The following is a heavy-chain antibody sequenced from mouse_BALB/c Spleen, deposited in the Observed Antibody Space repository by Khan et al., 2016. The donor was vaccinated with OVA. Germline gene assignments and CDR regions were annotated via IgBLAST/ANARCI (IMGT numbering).Heavy chain of an antibody. J-gene: IGHJ4*01. CDR3: ARQPYYHYYIMDY. V-gene: IGHV2-6-1*01. CDR2: IWRHGNK. Sequence: QVQLKESGPGLVAPSQSLSITCTISGFSLANYGVHWVRQPPGKGLEWLVLIWRHGNKPYNSALKSRLSISRNKSKIQVILKMNNLQTTDTAMYCCARQPYYHYYIMDYWGQGTSVTVSS. D-gene: IGHD2-10*01. CDR1: GFSLANYG.